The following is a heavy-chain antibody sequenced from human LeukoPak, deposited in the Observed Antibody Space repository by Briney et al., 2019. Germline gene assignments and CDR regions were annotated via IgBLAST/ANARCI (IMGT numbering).Heavy chain of an antibody. CDR2: IKYDGSEK. Sequence: SGGSLRLSCAASGFTFSNYWMSWVRQAPGNGLEWVANIKYDGSEKYYVDSVKGRFTISRDNAKNSLYLQMNSLRPEDTAVYYCARGGWKPVDYWGQGTLVTVSS. D-gene: IGHD1-1*01. CDR1: GFTFSNYW. V-gene: IGHV3-7*03. CDR3: ARGGWKPVDY. J-gene: IGHJ4*02.